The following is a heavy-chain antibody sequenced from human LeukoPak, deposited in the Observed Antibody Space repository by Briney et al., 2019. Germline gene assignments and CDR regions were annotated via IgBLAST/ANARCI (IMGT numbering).Heavy chain of an antibody. CDR3: ARVGCSGGSCYSGWFDP. J-gene: IGHJ5*02. CDR1: GGSISSGGYS. Sequence: SETLSLTCAVSGGSISSGGYSWSWIRQPPGKGLAWIGYIYHSGSTYYNPSLKSRVTISVDRSKNQFSLKLSSVTAADTAVYYCARVGCSGGSCYSGWFDPWGQGTLVTVSS. D-gene: IGHD2-15*01. V-gene: IGHV4-30-2*01. CDR2: IYHSGST.